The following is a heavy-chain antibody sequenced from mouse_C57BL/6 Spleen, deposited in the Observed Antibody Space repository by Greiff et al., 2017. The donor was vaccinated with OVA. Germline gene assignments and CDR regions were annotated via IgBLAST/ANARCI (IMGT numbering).Heavy chain of an antibody. CDR2: IYPGSGST. D-gene: IGHD1-1*01. CDR1: GYTFTSYW. J-gene: IGHJ2*01. Sequence: VQGVESGAELVKPGASVKMSCKASGYTFTSYWITWVKQRPGQGLEWIGDIYPGSGSTNYNEKFKSKATLTVDTSSSTAYMQLSSLTSEDSAVYYCARDYYGSQYYFDYWGQGTTLTVSS. V-gene: IGHV1-55*01. CDR3: ARDYYGSQYYFDY.